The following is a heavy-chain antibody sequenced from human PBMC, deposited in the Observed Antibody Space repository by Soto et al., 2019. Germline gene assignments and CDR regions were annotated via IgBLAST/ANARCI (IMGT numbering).Heavy chain of an antibody. CDR1: GGSISSGGYS. CDR2: IYQSGST. CDR3: AGSGYYTTDFDY. D-gene: IGHD3-22*01. V-gene: IGHV4-30-2*01. J-gene: IGHJ4*02. Sequence: QLQLQESGSGLVKPSQTLSLTCAVSGGSISSGGYSWSWIRQPPGKGREWIGYIYQSGSTYYNPAPKSRVTLSVDRSKNQFSLKLSSVTAADTAVYYCAGSGYYTTDFDYWGQGTLVTVSS.